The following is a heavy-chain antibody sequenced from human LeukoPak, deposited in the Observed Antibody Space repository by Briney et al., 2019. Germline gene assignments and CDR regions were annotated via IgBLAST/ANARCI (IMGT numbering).Heavy chain of an antibody. CDR2: INHSGST. CDR1: GGSFSGYY. D-gene: IGHD3-3*01. V-gene: IGHV4-34*01. J-gene: IGHJ5*02. CDR3: ARGRGTIFGVVITNWFDP. Sequence: PSETLSLTCAVYGGSFSGYYWSWIRQPPAKGLEWVGEINHSGSTNYNPSLKSRVTISVDTSKNQFSLKLSSVTAADTAVYYCARGRGTIFGVVITNWFDPWGQGTLVTVSS.